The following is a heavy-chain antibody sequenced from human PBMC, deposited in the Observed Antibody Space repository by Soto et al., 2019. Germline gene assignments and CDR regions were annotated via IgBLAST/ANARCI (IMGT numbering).Heavy chain of an antibody. V-gene: IGHV3-33*01. Sequence: GGSLRLSCAASGFTFSSYGMHWVRQAPGKGLEWVVVIWYDGSNKYYADSVKGRFTISRDNSKNTLYLQMNSLRAEDTAVYYCAGSNGSGSYTSFGFDYWGQGTLVTVSS. CDR3: AGSNGSGSYTSFGFDY. D-gene: IGHD3-10*01. CDR2: IWYDGSNK. CDR1: GFTFSSYG. J-gene: IGHJ4*02.